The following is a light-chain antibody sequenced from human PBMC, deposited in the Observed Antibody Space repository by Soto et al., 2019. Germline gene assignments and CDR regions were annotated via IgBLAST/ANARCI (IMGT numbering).Light chain of an antibody. V-gene: IGKV1-5*01. Sequence: DIEVNQSPSTLSASVGDRVTITCRASQSISSWLAWYQQKPGKAPKLLIYDVSSLERGVPSRFSGSGSGTEFTLTISGLNHDDFATYYCQQYESYSGTFGPGTKVDIK. CDR2: DVS. CDR1: QSISSW. J-gene: IGKJ1*01. CDR3: QQYESYSGT.